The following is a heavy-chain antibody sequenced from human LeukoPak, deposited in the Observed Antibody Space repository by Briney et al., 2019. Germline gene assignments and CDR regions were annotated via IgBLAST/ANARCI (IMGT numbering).Heavy chain of an antibody. CDR2: IHYSGST. D-gene: IGHD1-26*01. J-gene: IGHJ4*02. CDR3: ARDIREVGDSHYFDY. Sequence: KTSETLSLTCTVSGVPITTYYWSWIRQPPGKGLEWIGLIHYSGSTTYNPSLKSRVTISIDTSKNQFSLHLSSVTAADTAVYYCARDIREVGDSHYFDYWGRGALVTVTS. V-gene: IGHV4-59*01. CDR1: GVPITTYY.